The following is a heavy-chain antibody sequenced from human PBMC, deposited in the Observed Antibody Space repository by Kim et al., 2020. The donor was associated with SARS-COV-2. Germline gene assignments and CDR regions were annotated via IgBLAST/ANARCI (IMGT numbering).Heavy chain of an antibody. D-gene: IGHD2-15*01. CDR3: AREKMRDSHAAIQF. V-gene: IGHV4-34*01. Sequence: SETLSLTCAVYGGSFSGYYWNWIRQSPGKGLEWIGEINHSGSSRYNPSLKSRVTISVDTSKNQFSLKLRSVTAADTAVYYCAREKMRDSHAAIQFWVQG. CDR1: GGSFSGYY. J-gene: IGHJ1*01. CDR2: INHSGSS.